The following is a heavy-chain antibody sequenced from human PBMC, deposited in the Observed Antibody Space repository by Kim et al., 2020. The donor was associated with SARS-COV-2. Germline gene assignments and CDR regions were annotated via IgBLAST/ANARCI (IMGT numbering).Heavy chain of an antibody. V-gene: IGHV3-11*04. J-gene: IGHJ4*02. CDR3: ASTEDYYDSSGYYHFDY. Sequence: VKGRFTISRDNAKNSLYLQMNSLRAEDTAVYYCASTEDYYDSSGYYHFDYWGQGTLVTVSS. D-gene: IGHD3-22*01.